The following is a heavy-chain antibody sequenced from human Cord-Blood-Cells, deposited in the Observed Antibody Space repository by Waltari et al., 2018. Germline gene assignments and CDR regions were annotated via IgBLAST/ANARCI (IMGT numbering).Heavy chain of an antibody. J-gene: IGHJ4*02. V-gene: IGHV3-30*18. CDR3: AKGVLDQLLCDY. CDR1: GFIFSSYG. CDR2: ISYDRSNK. D-gene: IGHD2-2*01. Sequence: QVQLVESGGGVVQPGRSLRLSCAASGFIFSSYGLHWVRQAPGKGLEWVAVISYDRSNKYYADSVKGRFTISRDNSKNTLYLQMNSLRAEDTAVYYCAKGVLDQLLCDYWGQGTLVTVSS.